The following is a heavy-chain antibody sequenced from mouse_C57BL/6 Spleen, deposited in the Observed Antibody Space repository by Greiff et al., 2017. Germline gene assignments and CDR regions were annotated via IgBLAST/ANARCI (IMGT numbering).Heavy chain of an antibody. CDR2: ISDGGSYT. J-gene: IGHJ3*01. Sequence: EVQLVESGGGLVKPGGSLKLSCAASGFTFSSYAMSWVRQTPEKRLEWVATISDGGSYTYYPDNVKGRFTISRDNAKNNLYLQMSHLKSEDTAMYYCASPTAQATLAWFAYWGQGTLVTVSA. CDR1: GFTFSSYA. V-gene: IGHV5-4*01. D-gene: IGHD3-2*02. CDR3: ASPTAQATLAWFAY.